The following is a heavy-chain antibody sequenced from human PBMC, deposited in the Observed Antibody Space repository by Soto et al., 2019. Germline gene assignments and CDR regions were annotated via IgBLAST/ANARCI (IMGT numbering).Heavy chain of an antibody. D-gene: IGHD6-19*01. Sequence: PGGSLKICCAASGFTLNSYAMSGVRQSPGKGLEWVSAISGSGGSTYYADSVKGRFTISRDNSKNTLYLQMNSLRAEDTAVYYCAKDAYSSGWYYFDYSGQGTTVSVPS. J-gene: IGHJ4*03. CDR2: ISGSGGST. CDR1: GFTLNSYA. CDR3: AKDAYSSGWYYFDY. V-gene: IGHV3-23*01.